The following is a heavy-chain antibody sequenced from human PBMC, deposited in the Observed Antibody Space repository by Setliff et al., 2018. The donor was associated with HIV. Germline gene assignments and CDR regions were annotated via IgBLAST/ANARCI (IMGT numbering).Heavy chain of an antibody. J-gene: IGHJ4*02. CDR1: GGSISSYY. CDR2: IYYNGNT. V-gene: IGHV4-59*01. D-gene: IGHD4-17*01. CDR3: AREIYGGNSRPFDY. Sequence: KPSETLSLTCTVSGGSISSYYWSWIRQPPGKGLEWIGYIYYNGNTNYNPSLKSRVTISVDTSKNQLSLKLSSVTAADTAVYYCAREIYGGNSRPFDYWGQGTLVTVSS.